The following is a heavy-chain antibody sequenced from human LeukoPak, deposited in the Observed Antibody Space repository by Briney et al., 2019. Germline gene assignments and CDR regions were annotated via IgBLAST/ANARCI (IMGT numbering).Heavy chain of an antibody. D-gene: IGHD5-18*01. CDR1: GFTFSSYW. J-gene: IGHJ4*02. CDR3: ARSDRGYSYVDY. Sequence: GGSLRLSCAASGFTFSSYWMHWVRQAPGKGLVWVSRINSDGSSTSYADSVKGRFTISRDNAKNTLYLQMNSLRAEDTAVYYCARSDRGYSYVDYWGQGTLVTVSS. V-gene: IGHV3-74*01. CDR2: INSDGSST.